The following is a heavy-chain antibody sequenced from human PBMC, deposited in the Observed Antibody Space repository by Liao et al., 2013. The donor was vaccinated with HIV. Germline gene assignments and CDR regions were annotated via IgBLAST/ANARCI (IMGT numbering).Heavy chain of an antibody. J-gene: IGHJ5*02. CDR2: IYSSGST. CDR3: ARTDQYYDFWNGYENWFDP. V-gene: IGHV4-59*01. D-gene: IGHD3-3*01. CDR1: GGSMNNYY. Sequence: QVHLQASGPGLVPPSETLSLTCTVSGGSMNNYYWGWFRQPPGEKLQFIGYIYSSGSTNYNPSLRSRITISVDTSMSQFSLKLSSVNTADTAVYFCARTDQYYDFWNGYENWFDPWGQGTLVTVSS.